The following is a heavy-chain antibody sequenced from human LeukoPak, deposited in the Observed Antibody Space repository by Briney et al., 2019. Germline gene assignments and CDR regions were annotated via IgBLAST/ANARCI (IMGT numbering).Heavy chain of an antibody. Sequence: GGSLRLSCAASGFTFSSYGMHWVRQAPDKGLEWVAFIRYDGSDKYYADSVKGRFTISRDNSKNTLYLQMNSLRAEDTAVYYCAKGPGFYFDYWGQGTLVTVSS. CDR1: GFTFSSYG. J-gene: IGHJ4*02. CDR3: AKGPGFYFDY. V-gene: IGHV3-30*02. CDR2: IRYDGSDK.